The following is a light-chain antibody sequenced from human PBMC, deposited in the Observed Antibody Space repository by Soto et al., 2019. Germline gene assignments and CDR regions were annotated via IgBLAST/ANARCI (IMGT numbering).Light chain of an antibody. CDR1: QNIRNY. CDR3: QQFDTYRT. V-gene: IGKV1-5*01. CDR2: DAS. Sequence: DIQMTQSPSTLSASVGDRVTITCRASQNIRNYLAWYQQKPGKVPRLLIYDASTLESGVPSRFSGSGSGTDFALTISILQPDDFGSYYCQQFDTYRTFGQGTIVHIK. J-gene: IGKJ1*01.